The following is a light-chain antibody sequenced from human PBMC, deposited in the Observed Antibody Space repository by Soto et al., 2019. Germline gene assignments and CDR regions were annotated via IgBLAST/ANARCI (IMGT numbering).Light chain of an antibody. V-gene: IGKV3D-20*02. CDR1: QSVSSSY. CDR2: GAS. CDR3: QQRSNWPPIT. J-gene: IGKJ5*01. Sequence: EIVFTQSPGTPSLSPGERATPSCRAIQSVSSSYLAWYQQKPGQAPRLLIYGASSRATGIPDRFSGSGSGTDFTLTISRLEPEDFAVYYCQQRSNWPPITFGQGTRLEI.